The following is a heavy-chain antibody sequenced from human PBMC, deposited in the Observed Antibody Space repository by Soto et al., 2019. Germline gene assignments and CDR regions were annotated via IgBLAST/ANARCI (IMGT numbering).Heavy chain of an antibody. CDR2: IYYSGST. J-gene: IGHJ5*02. CDR1: GGSISSYY. Sequence: TLSLTCTVSGGSISSYYWSWIRQPPGKGLEWIGYIYYSGSTNYNPSLKSRVTISVDTSKNQFSLKLSSVTAADTAVYYCAKYSSSSFGIYNWFDPWGQGTLVTVS. V-gene: IGHV4-59*01. CDR3: AKYSSSSFGIYNWFDP. D-gene: IGHD6-6*01.